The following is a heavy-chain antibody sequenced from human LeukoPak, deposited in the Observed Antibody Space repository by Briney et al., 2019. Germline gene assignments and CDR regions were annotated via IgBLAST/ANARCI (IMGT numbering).Heavy chain of an antibody. V-gene: IGHV1-69*04. CDR1: GGTFSSYA. J-gene: IGHJ4*02. CDR2: IIPILGIA. Sequence: SVKDSCKASGGTFSSYAISWVRQAPGQGLEWMGRIIPILGIANYAQKFQGRVTITADKSTSTAYMELSSLRSEDTAVYYCARGIAAAGAFDYWGQGTLVTVSS. CDR3: ARGIAAAGAFDY. D-gene: IGHD6-25*01.